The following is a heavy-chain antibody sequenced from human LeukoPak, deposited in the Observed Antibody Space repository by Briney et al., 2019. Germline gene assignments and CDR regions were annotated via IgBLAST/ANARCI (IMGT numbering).Heavy chain of an antibody. Sequence: SETLSLTCTVSGGSISSSSYYWSWIRQPPGKGLEWIGYIYYSGSTNYNPSLKSRVTISVDTSKNQFSLKLSSVTAADTAVYYCARDAGISGYAFDIWGQGTMVTVSS. D-gene: IGHD1-1*01. CDR2: IYYSGST. CDR1: GGSISSSSYY. CDR3: ARDAGISGYAFDI. J-gene: IGHJ3*02. V-gene: IGHV4-61*01.